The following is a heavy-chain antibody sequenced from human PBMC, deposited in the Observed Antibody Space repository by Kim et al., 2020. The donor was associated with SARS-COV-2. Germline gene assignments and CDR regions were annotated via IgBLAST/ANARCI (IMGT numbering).Heavy chain of an antibody. Sequence: SETLSLTCTVSGGSISSYYWSWIRQPPGKGLEWIGYIYYSGSTNYNPSLKSRVTISVDTSKNQFSLKLSSVTAADTAVYYCARSTYGSGSYYNSRYWYFDLWGRGTLVTVSS. V-gene: IGHV4-59*13. J-gene: IGHJ2*01. CDR1: GGSISSYY. CDR3: ARSTYGSGSYYNSRYWYFDL. D-gene: IGHD3-10*01. CDR2: IYYSGST.